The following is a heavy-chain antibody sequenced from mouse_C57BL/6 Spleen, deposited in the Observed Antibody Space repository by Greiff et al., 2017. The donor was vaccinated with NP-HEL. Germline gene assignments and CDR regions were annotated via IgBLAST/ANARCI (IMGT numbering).Heavy chain of an antibody. J-gene: IGHJ2*01. Sequence: QVQLKESGAELARPGASVKMSCKASGYTFTSYTMHWVKQRPGQGLEWIGYINPSSGYTKYNQKFKDKATLTADKSSSTAYMQLSSLTSEDSAVYYCARWDDGYYPGYWGQGTTLTVSS. CDR2: INPSSGYT. V-gene: IGHV1-4*01. CDR1: GYTFTSYT. D-gene: IGHD2-3*01. CDR3: ARWDDGYYPGY.